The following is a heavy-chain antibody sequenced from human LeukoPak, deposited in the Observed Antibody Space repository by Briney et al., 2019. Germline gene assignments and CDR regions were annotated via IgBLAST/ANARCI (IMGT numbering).Heavy chain of an antibody. J-gene: IGHJ4*02. CDR3: ARDVGATSTTVGSY. D-gene: IGHD4-23*01. CDR2: ITGSSTWT. CDR1: GFTFGTFG. V-gene: IGHV3-23*01. Sequence: GGSLRLSCEASGFTFGTFGMAWVRQSPGKGLQWVSGITGSSTWTYYAASVKGRFTVSRDNSKNTLYLQMNSLRAEDAAVYYCARDVGATSTTVGSYWGQGTLVTVSS.